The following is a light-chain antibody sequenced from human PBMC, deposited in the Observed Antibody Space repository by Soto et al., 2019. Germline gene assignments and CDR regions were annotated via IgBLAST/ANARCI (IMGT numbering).Light chain of an antibody. V-gene: IGLV4-69*01. CDR3: QTWGTGIPWV. Sequence: QLVLTQSPSASTTLGASVKLTCTVSSGHSSYAIAWHQQQPEKGPRYLMKLNSDGSHSKGDGIPDRFSGSSSGAERYLTIASLQSEDEADYYCQTWGTGIPWVFGGGTQLTVL. CDR2: LNSDGSH. CDR1: SGHSSYA. J-gene: IGLJ3*02.